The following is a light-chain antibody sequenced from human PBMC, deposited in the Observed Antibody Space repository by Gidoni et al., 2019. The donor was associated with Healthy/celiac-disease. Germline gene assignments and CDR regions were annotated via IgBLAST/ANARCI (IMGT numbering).Light chain of an antibody. CDR1: QSVSNN. Sequence: EIVMTQSSATLYVSPGERATLTCRASQSVSNNLAWYQQEPGQAPRLLIYGASTRTTGIPARFSGSGSETEFTHTIGSLQSGGFAVYYCQQYNNWPPLTFGRGPRWTSN. CDR2: GAS. J-gene: IGKJ1*01. CDR3: QQYNNWPPLT. V-gene: IGKV3-15*01.